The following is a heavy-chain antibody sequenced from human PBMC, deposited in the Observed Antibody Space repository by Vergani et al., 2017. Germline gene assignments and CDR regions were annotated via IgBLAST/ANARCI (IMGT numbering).Heavy chain of an antibody. J-gene: IGHJ2*01. CDR2: IYYSGST. CDR3: AREGNYGDSNWYFDL. Sequence: QVQLQESGPGLVKPSETLSLTCTVSGGSISSYYWSWIRQPPGKGLEWSGYIYYSGSTNYNPSLKSRVTISVDTSKNQFSLKLSSVTAADTAVYYCAREGNYGDSNWYFDLWGRGTLVTVSS. CDR1: GGSISSYY. D-gene: IGHD4-17*01. V-gene: IGHV4-59*01.